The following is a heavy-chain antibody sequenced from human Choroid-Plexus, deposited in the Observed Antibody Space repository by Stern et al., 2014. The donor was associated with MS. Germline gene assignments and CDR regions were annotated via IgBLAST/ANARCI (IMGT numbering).Heavy chain of an antibody. D-gene: IGHD2/OR15-2a*01. Sequence: VQLVESGGGVVQPGRPLRLSCVASGFTFGSYAMPWVRQAPGKGLEWVAGVSYGGSNKYYADSVKGRFTISRDNSQNTLYMQRSSLRPEDTAVYYCAKDRQYLTYFFDHWGQGSLVTVSS. CDR1: GFTFGSYA. CDR3: AKDRQYLTYFFDH. J-gene: IGHJ5*02. CDR2: VSYGGSNK. V-gene: IGHV3-30*18.